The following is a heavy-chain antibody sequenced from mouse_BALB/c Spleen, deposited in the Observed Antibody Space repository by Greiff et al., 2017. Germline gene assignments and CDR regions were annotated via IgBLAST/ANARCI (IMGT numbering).Heavy chain of an antibody. D-gene: IGHD1-1*01. J-gene: IGHJ3*01. CDR3: ARNYNGFTY. Sequence: QVQLKESGAELARPGASVKLSCKASGYTFTSYWMQWVKQRPGQGLEWIGAIYPGDGDTRYTQKFKGKATLTADKSSSTAYMQLSSLASEDSAVYYCARNYNGFTYGGQGTLVTVSA. CDR2: IYPGDGDT. CDR1: GYTFTSYW. V-gene: IGHV1-87*01.